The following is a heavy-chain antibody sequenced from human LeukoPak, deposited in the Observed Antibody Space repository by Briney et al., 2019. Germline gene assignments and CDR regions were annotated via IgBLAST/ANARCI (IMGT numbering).Heavy chain of an antibody. CDR3: ARGDNYYDSSGYYPYFDY. Sequence: GASVKVSCKASGYTFTSYAMNWVRQAPGQGLEWMGWINTNTGNPTYAQGFTGRFVFSLDTSVSTAYLQISSLKAEDTAVYYCARGDNYYDSSGYYPYFDYWGQGTLVTVSS. J-gene: IGHJ4*02. CDR2: INTNTGNP. D-gene: IGHD3-22*01. V-gene: IGHV7-4-1*02. CDR1: GYTFTSYA.